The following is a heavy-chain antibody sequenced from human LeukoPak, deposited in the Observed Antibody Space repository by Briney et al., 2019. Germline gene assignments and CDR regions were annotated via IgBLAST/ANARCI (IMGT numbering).Heavy chain of an antibody. CDR3: ARGGEVVVALDY. J-gene: IGHJ4*02. V-gene: IGHV4-30-4*01. CDR2: IYYSRST. CDR1: VGSISSGDYY. D-gene: IGHD3-22*01. Sequence: PSETLSLTCTVSVGSISSGDYYWSWIRQPPGRGLEWIGYIYYSRSTYYNPSLKSRVTISVDTSKNQFSLKLSSVTAADTAVYYCARGGEVVVALDYWGQGTLVTVSS.